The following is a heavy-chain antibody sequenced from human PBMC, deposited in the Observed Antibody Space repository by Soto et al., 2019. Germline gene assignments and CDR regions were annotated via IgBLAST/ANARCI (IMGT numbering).Heavy chain of an antibody. CDR1: VFTFNIYC. J-gene: IGHJ4*01. V-gene: IGHV3-30*18. CDR2: ISYDGSNQ. CDR3: AKDQASGHGYFEP. Sequence: GGSLRLSCAASVFTFNIYCMHLVRQAPDKGLECVSLISYDGSNQYYADSVKGRFTISRDNYKNTLFLQMNSLRADDTAVYYCAKDQASGHGYFEPWGHGTRLTVSS.